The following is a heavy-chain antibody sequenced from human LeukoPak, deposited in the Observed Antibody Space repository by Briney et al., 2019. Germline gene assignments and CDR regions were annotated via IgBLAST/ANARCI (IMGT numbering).Heavy chain of an antibody. CDR3: AREVSVAGINGLDV. V-gene: IGHV3-11*01. CDR2: ISGSGTTI. CDR1: GFTFNDYY. Sequence: GGSLRLSCSASGFTFNDYYMTWIRQAPGKGLEGVSYISGSGTTIHYADSLRGRFTISRDNAKNSVYLQMNSLRVDDTAVYYCAREVSVAGINGLDVWGRGTTVTVSS. D-gene: IGHD6-19*01. J-gene: IGHJ6*02.